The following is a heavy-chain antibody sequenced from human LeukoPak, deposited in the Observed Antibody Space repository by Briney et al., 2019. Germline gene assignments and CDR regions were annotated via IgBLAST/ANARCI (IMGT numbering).Heavy chain of an antibody. J-gene: IGHJ4*02. D-gene: IGHD5-18*01. Sequence: QPGGSLRLSCTVSGFTFSNYAMNWVRQAPGKGLEWVSTNTGSGVSTYYADSVKGRFTISRDNSKNTLYLQMNILRAEDTAVYFCAKDLDGDTAMTTDYWGQGTLVTVSS. CDR3: AKDLDGDTAMTTDY. CDR2: NTGSGVST. CDR1: GFTFSNYA. V-gene: IGHV3-23*01.